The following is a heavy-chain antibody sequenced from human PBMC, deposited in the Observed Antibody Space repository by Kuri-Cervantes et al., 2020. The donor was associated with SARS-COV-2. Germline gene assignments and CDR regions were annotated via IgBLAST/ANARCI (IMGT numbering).Heavy chain of an antibody. V-gene: IGHV3-48*03. J-gene: IGHJ4*02. CDR2: ISSSGSAI. Sequence: GESLKISCAASGFTFSSYEMHWVRQAPGKGLEWVSYISSSGSAIYYADSVKGRFTISRDNAKNSLYQQMNSLRDEDTAVYYCARVSRSGYLDYRGQGTLVTVSS. CDR3: ARVSRSGYLDY. CDR1: GFTFSSYE. D-gene: IGHD3-3*01.